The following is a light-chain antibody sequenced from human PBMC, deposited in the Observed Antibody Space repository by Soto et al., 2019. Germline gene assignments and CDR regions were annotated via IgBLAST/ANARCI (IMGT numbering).Light chain of an antibody. V-gene: IGKV1-8*01. CDR3: QHYNSYSEA. J-gene: IGKJ1*01. Sequence: AIRMTQSPSSLSASTGDRVTITCRTSQGISSYLAWYQQKPGKAPKLLIYKASTLKSGVPSRFSGSASGTEFTLTISSLQPDDSATYYCQHYNSYSEAFGQGTKVDI. CDR2: KAS. CDR1: QGISSY.